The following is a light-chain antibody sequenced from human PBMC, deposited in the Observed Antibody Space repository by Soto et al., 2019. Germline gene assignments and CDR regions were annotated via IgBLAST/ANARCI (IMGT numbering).Light chain of an antibody. V-gene: IGKV3-15*01. CDR1: QNVRDN. CDR2: GAS. J-gene: IGKJ3*01. CDR3: QQYNNWPPLVT. Sequence: EIVMTQSPATLSVSPGERATLSCRASQNVRDNLAWYQQKPGQAPRLLSYGASTRATGIPARFSGSGSGTEFALTIGSLQSEDSAVYYCQQYNNWPPLVTFGPGTKVDIK.